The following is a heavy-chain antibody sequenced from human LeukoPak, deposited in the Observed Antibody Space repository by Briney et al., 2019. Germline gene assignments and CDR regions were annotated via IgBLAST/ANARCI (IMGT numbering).Heavy chain of an antibody. J-gene: IGHJ4*02. CDR2: IWYDGSDK. D-gene: IGHD3-10*01. CDR1: GFTFSSYG. V-gene: IGHV3-33*01. Sequence: GGSLRLSCAASGFTFSSYGMHWVRQAPGKGLEWVAVIWYDGSDKYYADSVKGRFTISRDNSKNTLYLQMNSLRAEDTAVYYCARDTLAGELPPEYFDYWGQGTLVTVSS. CDR3: ARDTLAGELPPEYFDY.